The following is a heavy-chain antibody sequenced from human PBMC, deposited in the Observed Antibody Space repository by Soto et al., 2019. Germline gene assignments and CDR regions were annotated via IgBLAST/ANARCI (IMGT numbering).Heavy chain of an antibody. CDR1: GFTFSDYY. Sequence: GGSLRLSCAASGFTFSDYYMSWIRQAPGKGLEWVSYISSSGSTIYYADSVKGRFTISRDNAKNSLYLQMNSLRAEDTAVYYCARDAQHAYSSSWYHSNWFDPWGQGTLVTVSS. J-gene: IGHJ5*02. D-gene: IGHD6-13*01. V-gene: IGHV3-11*01. CDR2: ISSSGSTI. CDR3: ARDAQHAYSSSWYHSNWFDP.